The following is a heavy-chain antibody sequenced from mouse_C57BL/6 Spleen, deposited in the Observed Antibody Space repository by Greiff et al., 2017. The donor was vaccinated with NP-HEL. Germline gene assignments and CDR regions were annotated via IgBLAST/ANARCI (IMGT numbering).Heavy chain of an antibody. CDR2: INPYNGGT. J-gene: IGHJ2*01. D-gene: IGHD1-1*01. V-gene: IGHV1-19*01. Sequence: EVQLQQSGPVLVKPGASVKMSCKASGYTFTDYYMNWVKQSHGKSLEWIGVINPYNGGTSYNQKFKGKATLTVDKSSSTAYMELNSLTSEDSAFYYCARYHPSYYYGRYFDYWGQGTTLTVSS. CDR3: ARYHPSYYYGRYFDY. CDR1: GYTFTDYY.